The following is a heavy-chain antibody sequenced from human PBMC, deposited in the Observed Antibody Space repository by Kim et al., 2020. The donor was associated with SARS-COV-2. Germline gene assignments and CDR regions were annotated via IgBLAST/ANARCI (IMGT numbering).Heavy chain of an antibody. CDR1: GYTFTSYA. Sequence: ASVKVSCKASGYTFTSYAMNWVRQAPGQGLEWMGWINTNTGNPTYAQGFTGRFVFSLDTSVSTAYLQISSLKAEDTAVYYCAREGGSLGYCSSTSCYGYYYYGMDVWGQGTTVTVSS. CDR2: INTNTGNP. V-gene: IGHV7-4-1*02. D-gene: IGHD2-2*01. CDR3: AREGGSLGYCSSTSCYGYYYYGMDV. J-gene: IGHJ6*02.